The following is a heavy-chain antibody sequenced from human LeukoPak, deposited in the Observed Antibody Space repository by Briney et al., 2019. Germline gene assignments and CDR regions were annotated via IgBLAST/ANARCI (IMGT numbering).Heavy chain of an antibody. CDR3: ARWNYDSGSWVLDY. CDR2: IKQDGAEK. Sequence: GGSLRLSCAGSGFXFSNHQMNWVRRAPGRGLEWVAKIKQDGAEKHYVDSVKGRFTISRDNAKNSLYLQMNSLRVEDTAMYYCARWNYDSGSWVLDYWGQGTLVTVSS. V-gene: IGHV3-7*05. D-gene: IGHD3-10*01. CDR1: GFXFSNHQ. J-gene: IGHJ4*02.